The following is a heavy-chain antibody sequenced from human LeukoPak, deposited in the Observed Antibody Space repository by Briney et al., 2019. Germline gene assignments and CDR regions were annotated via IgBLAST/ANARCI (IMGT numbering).Heavy chain of an antibody. CDR1: DDSISDNRYF. CDR2: INYSGRT. Sequence: SETLSLTCTISDDSISDNRYFWAWIRQPPGKGLEWIGSINYSGRTYYNPSLKSRLTMSVDTAKRQFSLKLISVTAADTALYYCARATYYYDSSGSNWFDPWGQGTLVSVSS. J-gene: IGHJ5*02. D-gene: IGHD3-22*01. CDR3: ARATYYYDSSGSNWFDP. V-gene: IGHV4-39*07.